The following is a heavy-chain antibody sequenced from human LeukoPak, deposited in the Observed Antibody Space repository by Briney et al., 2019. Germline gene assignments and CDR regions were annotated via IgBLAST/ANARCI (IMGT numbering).Heavy chain of an antibody. Sequence: GGSLRLSCAASGFTFDDYGMSWVRQAPGKGLEWVSGINWNGGSTGYADSVKGRFTISRDSAKNSLYLQMNSLRAEDTALYYCARVFTTRASQYYYYYYYMDVWGKGTTVTVSS. CDR1: GFTFDDYG. J-gene: IGHJ6*03. CDR3: ARVFTTRASQYYYYYYYMDV. D-gene: IGHD1-14*01. V-gene: IGHV3-20*04. CDR2: INWNGGST.